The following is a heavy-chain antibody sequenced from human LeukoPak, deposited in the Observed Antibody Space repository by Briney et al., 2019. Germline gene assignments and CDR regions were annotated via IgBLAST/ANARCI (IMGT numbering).Heavy chain of an antibody. V-gene: IGHV5-51*01. CDR2: IYPGDSDT. CDR3: ARDYDSSTHYYAFHI. CDR1: TYYFTSYW. Sequence: GESLKISCKGSTYYFTSYWIGWVRQLPGKGLEWMGVIYPGDSDTRYSPSFQGQVTISADKSITTAYLQWSSLKASDTAMYYCARDYDSSTHYYAFHIWGQGTMVTVSS. J-gene: IGHJ3*02. D-gene: IGHD3-22*01.